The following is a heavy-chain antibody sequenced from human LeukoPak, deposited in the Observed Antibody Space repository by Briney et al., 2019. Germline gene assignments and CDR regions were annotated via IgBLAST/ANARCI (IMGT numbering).Heavy chain of an antibody. CDR1: GFTFSSYE. V-gene: IGHV3-7*01. J-gene: IGHJ6*03. CDR2: IKQDGSEK. Sequence: PGGSLRLSCAASGFTFSSYEMNWVRQAPGKGLEWVAYIKQDGSEKYYVDSVKGRFTISRDNAKNSLYLQVNSLRAEDTAVYYCARSGNNYYYYMGVWGKGTTVTVSS. D-gene: IGHD2/OR15-2a*01. CDR3: ARSGNNYYYYMGV.